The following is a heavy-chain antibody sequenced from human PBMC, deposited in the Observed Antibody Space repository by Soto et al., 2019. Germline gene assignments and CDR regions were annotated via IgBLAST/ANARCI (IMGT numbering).Heavy chain of an antibody. CDR3: VRYDFLSGYFYY. CDR1: GFTVSSNY. D-gene: IGHD3-3*01. Sequence: GGSLRLSCSASGFTVSSNYMSWVRQAPGKGLEWVSFIYAGGSTYFADSVKGRFTISRDNSKNTVDLQMDSLRAEDTAVYFCVRYDFLSGYFYYWGQGTLVTVSS. V-gene: IGHV3-53*05. J-gene: IGHJ4*02. CDR2: IYAGGST.